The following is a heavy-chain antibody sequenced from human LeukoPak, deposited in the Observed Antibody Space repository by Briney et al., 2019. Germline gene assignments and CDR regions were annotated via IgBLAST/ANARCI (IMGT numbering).Heavy chain of an antibody. V-gene: IGHV4-38-2*01. J-gene: IGHJ4*02. D-gene: IGHD6-6*01. Sequence: SETLSLTCGVSGYSISSGYYWGWVRQPPGKGLEWIGSIYHSGSTYYNPSLKSRVTISVDTSKNQFSLKLSSVTAADTAVYYCARRSTASTDFDYWGQGTLVTVSS. CDR2: IYHSGST. CDR1: GYSISSGYY. CDR3: ARRSTASTDFDY.